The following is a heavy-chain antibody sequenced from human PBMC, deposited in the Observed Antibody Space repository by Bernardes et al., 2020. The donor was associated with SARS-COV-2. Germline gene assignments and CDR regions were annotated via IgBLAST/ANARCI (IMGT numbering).Heavy chain of an antibody. J-gene: IGHJ6*03. CDR2: IYYSGTT. Sequence: LSLTCTVSGGSISSYYWSWIRQPPGKGLEWIGYIYYSGTTKYNPSLKSRVTISVDTSKNHFSLKLNSVTAADTAVYYCARENTYYYYMDVWGKGTTVTVSS. CDR3: ARENTYYYYMDV. V-gene: IGHV4-59*01. CDR1: GGSISSYY.